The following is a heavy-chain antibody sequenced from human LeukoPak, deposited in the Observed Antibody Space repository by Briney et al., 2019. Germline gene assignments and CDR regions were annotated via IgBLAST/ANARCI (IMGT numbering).Heavy chain of an antibody. V-gene: IGHV4-30-2*01. CDR2: IYHSGST. CDR1: GGSISSGGYY. CDR3: ARVSIAASSDY. J-gene: IGHJ4*02. Sequence: SETLSLTCTVSGGSISSGGYYWSWIRQPPGKGLEWIGYIYHSGSTYYNPSLKSRVTISVDRSKNQFSLKLSSVTAADTAVYYCARVSIAASSDYWGQGTLVTVSS. D-gene: IGHD6-6*01.